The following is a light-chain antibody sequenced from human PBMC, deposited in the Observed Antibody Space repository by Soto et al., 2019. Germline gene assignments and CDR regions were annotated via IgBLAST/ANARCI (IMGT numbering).Light chain of an antibody. CDR1: SSVVGGYNY. CDR3: SSYTSTSTWV. J-gene: IGLJ3*02. V-gene: IGLV2-14*01. CDR2: EVS. Sequence: QSALTQPASVSGSAGQSITISCSGTSSVVGGYNYVSWYQQHPGKAPKIMIYEVSDRPLGVSNRFSGSKSGNTASLTISGLQAEDEAHYYCSSYTSTSTWVFGGGTKLTVL.